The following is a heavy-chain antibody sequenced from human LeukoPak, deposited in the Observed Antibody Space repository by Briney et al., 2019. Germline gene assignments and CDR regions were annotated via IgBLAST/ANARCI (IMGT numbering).Heavy chain of an antibody. CDR3: ARRSGSYAHFDY. Sequence: GRSLRLSCAASGFTFSSYGMHWVRQAPGKGLEWVAVISYDGSNKYYADSVKGRFTISRDNSKNTVYLQINSLRLEDTAVYYCARRSGSYAHFDYWGQGTLVTVSS. CDR1: GFTFSSYG. V-gene: IGHV3-30*03. J-gene: IGHJ4*02. D-gene: IGHD3-16*01. CDR2: ISYDGSNK.